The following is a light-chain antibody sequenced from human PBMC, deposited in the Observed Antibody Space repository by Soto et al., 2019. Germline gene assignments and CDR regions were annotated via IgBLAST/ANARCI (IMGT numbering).Light chain of an antibody. CDR1: STDVGAYNY. CDR3: ISYTGKSASYV. CDR2: EVT. Sequence: QSVLAQPASVSGSPGQSITISCTGTSTDVGAYNYVAWYQQHPGKAPKLIIYEVTNRPPGVSYRFSASKSGNTASLTISGLHSEDEADYYCISYTGKSASYVFGTGTKVTVL. V-gene: IGLV2-14*01. J-gene: IGLJ1*01.